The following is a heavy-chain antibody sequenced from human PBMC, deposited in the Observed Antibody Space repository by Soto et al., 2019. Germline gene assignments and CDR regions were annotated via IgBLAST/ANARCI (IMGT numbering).Heavy chain of an antibody. J-gene: IGHJ6*03. CDR2: ISGSGDNT. D-gene: IGHD3-3*01. CDR3: AKDLGTDDFWSAYYTYYYMDV. V-gene: IGHV3-23*01. CDR1: GFTFSSYA. Sequence: EVQLLESGGGLVQPGGSLRLSCAASGFTFSSYALNWVRQAPGKGLEWVSVISGSGDNTYYADSVKGRFTISRDNSKTTLYLQMTSLRAQETAVYYCAKDLGTDDFWSAYYTYYYMDVWGKGTAVTVSS.